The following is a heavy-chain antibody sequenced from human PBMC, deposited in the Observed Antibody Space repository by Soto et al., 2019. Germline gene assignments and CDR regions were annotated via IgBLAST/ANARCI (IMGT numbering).Heavy chain of an antibody. CDR3: AHRPHWSVGKGPRYGMDV. J-gene: IGHJ6*02. CDR1: GFSLSTSGVG. Sequence: QITLKESGPTLVKPTQTLTLTCTFSGFSLSTSGVGVGWIRQPPGKALEWLALIYWDDDKRYSPSLKSRLTITKDTSKNQVVLTMTNMDPVDTATYYCAHRPHWSVGKGPRYGMDVWGQGTTVTVSS. D-gene: IGHD2-8*02. V-gene: IGHV2-5*02. CDR2: IYWDDDK.